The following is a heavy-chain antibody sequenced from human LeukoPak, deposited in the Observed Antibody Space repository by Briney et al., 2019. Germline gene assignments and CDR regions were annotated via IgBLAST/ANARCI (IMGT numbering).Heavy chain of an antibody. CDR2: ISSSSSYI. CDR1: GFTFSSYS. CDR3: AISYYDSSGYFDC. Sequence: GGSLRLSCAASGFTFSSYSMNWVRQAPGKGLEWVSSISSSSSYIYYADSVKGRFTISRDNAKNSLYLQMNSLRAEDTAVYYCAISYYDSSGYFDCWGQGTLVTVSS. D-gene: IGHD3-22*01. V-gene: IGHV3-21*01. J-gene: IGHJ4*02.